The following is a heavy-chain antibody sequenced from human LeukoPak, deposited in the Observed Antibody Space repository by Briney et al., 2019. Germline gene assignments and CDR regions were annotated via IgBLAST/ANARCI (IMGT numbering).Heavy chain of an antibody. CDR1: GYTFISYY. CDR2: INPSGGST. Sequence: ASVKVSCKASGYTFISYYMHWVRQAPGQGLEWMGIINPSGGSTSYAQKFQGRVTMTRDMSTSTVYMELSSLRSEDTAVYYCAVEMATITELWGPFGYWGQGTLVTVSS. CDR3: AVEMATITELWGPFGY. V-gene: IGHV1-46*01. D-gene: IGHD5-24*01. J-gene: IGHJ4*02.